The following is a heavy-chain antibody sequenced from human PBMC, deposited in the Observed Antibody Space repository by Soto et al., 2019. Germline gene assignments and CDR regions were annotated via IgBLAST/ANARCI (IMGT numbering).Heavy chain of an antibody. V-gene: IGHV1-18*01. J-gene: IGHJ4*02. CDR3: AGDLRLMTSVSAFRY. CDR1: GYTFNTFG. CDR2: IIAFNGNT. D-gene: IGHD4-17*01. Sequence: APVKASSKASGYTFNTFGLSWLRQAPGQGLESMGWIIAFNGNTNYAQKAQGRVTMTTDTSTTTALMELRSLRTDDTAVNYFAGDLRLMTSVSAFRYWRRGTL.